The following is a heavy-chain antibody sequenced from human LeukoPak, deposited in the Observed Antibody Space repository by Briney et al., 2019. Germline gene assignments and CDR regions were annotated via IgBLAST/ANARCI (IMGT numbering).Heavy chain of an antibody. CDR3: AKFRGIPTTVTQD. D-gene: IGHD4-17*01. CDR1: GFTFSNHA. CDR2: SSGNGDNT. Sequence: PGGSLRLSCAASGFTFSNHAMGWVRQAPGKGLEWVSTSSGNGDNTYYADSVKGRFTISRDNSRNTLYLQMSGLRADDTAVYYCAKFRGIPTTVTQDWGQGTLVTVSS. V-gene: IGHV3-23*01. J-gene: IGHJ4*02.